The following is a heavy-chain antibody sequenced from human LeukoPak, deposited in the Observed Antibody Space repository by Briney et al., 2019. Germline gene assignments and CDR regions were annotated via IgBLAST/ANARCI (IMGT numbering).Heavy chain of an antibody. CDR2: IYYSGST. Sequence: SETLSLTCTVPGGSISSSSYYWGWIRQPPGKGLEWIGYIYYSGSTNYNPSLKSRVTISVDTSKNQFSLKLSSVTAADTAVYYCASGRGVLRYFDWLLQPSTDAFDIWGQGTMVTVSS. V-gene: IGHV4-61*05. CDR1: GGSISSSSYY. J-gene: IGHJ3*02. CDR3: ASGRGVLRYFDWLLQPSTDAFDI. D-gene: IGHD3-9*01.